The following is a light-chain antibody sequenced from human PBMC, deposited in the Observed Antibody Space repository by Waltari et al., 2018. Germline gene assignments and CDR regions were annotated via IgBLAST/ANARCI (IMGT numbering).Light chain of an antibody. CDR1: QSFGTG. CDR2: DAS. CDR3: QQSYTAPYT. V-gene: IGKV6-21*02. J-gene: IGKJ2*01. Sequence: EVVLTQSPDFQSVTPQEKVTSTCPASQSFGTGLNWYQPKPDQSPKLLIKDASQSISGVPSRFSGSGSGTDFTLTINSLEAEDAATYYCQQSYTAPYTFGQGTHLEVK.